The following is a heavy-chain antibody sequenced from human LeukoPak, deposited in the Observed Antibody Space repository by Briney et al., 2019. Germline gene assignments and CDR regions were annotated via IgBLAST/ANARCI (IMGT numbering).Heavy chain of an antibody. V-gene: IGHV3-30*02. CDR2: IRYDGSNK. CDR3: ARGGGGPYYYYMDV. J-gene: IGHJ6*03. CDR1: GFTFSSYG. Sequence: GGSLRLSCAASGFTFSSYGMHWVRQAPGKGLEWVAFIRYDGSNKYYADSVKGRFTISRDNAKNSLYLQMNSLRAEDTAVYYCARGGGGPYYYYMDVWGKGTTVTVSS. D-gene: IGHD3-16*01.